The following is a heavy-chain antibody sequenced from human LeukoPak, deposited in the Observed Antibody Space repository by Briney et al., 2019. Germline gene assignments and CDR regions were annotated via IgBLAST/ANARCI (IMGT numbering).Heavy chain of an antibody. CDR3: ARHAWEYYDSSGYVNWFDP. D-gene: IGHD3-22*01. J-gene: IGHJ5*02. Sequence: SETLSLTCTVSGGSISSSSYYWGWIREPPGKGLEWFGSIYYSGSTYYNPSLKSRVTISVDTSKNQFSLKLSSVPAADTAVYYGARHAWEYYDSSGYVNWFDPWGQGTLVTVSP. CDR2: IYYSGST. CDR1: GGSISSSSYY. V-gene: IGHV4-39*01.